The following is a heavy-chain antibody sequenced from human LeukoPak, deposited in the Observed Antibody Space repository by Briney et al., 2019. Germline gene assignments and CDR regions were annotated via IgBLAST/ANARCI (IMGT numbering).Heavy chain of an antibody. Sequence: ASVKVSCKVSGNSLRDTSIHWVRQAPGQWLEWMGGFDPEDGEPIFAQTFQGRLSMTEDTSTDTAHMELSSLTVEDTAVYYCATADKWEPLDYWGQGTLVTVSS. V-gene: IGHV1-24*01. CDR2: FDPEDGEP. J-gene: IGHJ4*02. CDR1: GNSLRDTS. D-gene: IGHD1-26*01. CDR3: ATADKWEPLDY.